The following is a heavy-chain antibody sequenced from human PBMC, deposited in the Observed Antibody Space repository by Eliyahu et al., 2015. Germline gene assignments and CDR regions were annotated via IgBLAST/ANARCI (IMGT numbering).Heavy chain of an antibody. CDR1: GFTFSSYS. V-gene: IGHV3-48*02. CDR3: ARDGLSSSWRATYYYYGMDV. CDR2: ISSSSSTI. D-gene: IGHD6-13*01. Sequence: EVQLVESGGGLVQPGGSLRLSCAASGFTFSSYSMNWVRQAPGKGLEWVSYISSSSSTIYYADSVKGRFTISRDNAKNSLYLQMNSLRDEDTAVYYCARDGLSSSWRATYYYYGMDVWGQGTTVTVSS. J-gene: IGHJ6*02.